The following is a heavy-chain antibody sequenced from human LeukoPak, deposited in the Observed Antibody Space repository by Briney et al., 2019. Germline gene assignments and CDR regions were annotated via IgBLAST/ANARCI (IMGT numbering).Heavy chain of an antibody. V-gene: IGHV4-61*02. D-gene: IGHD3-22*01. CDR1: GGSISSSNYY. CDR2: IYTSGST. Sequence: SETLSLTCTVSGGSISSSNYYWGWIRQPAGKGLEWIGRIYTSGSTNYNPSLKSRVTMSVDTSKNQFSLKLSSVTAADTAVYYCARGSGDYYDSSGYYFDYFDYWGQGTLVTVSS. J-gene: IGHJ4*02. CDR3: ARGSGDYYDSSGYYFDYFDY.